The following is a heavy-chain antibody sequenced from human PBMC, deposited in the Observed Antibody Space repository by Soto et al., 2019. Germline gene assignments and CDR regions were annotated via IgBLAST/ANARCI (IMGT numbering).Heavy chain of an antibody. V-gene: IGHV4-34*01. J-gene: IGHJ6*03. D-gene: IGHD6-13*01. CDR2: INHSGST. CDR3: ARHSIAAAGIFYYYMDV. CDR1: GGSFSGYY. Sequence: SETLSLTCAVYGGSFSGYYWSWIRQPPGKGLEWIGEINHSGSTNYNPSLKSRVTISVDTSKNQFSLKLSSVTAADTAVYYCARHSIAAAGIFYYYMDVWGKGTTVTVSS.